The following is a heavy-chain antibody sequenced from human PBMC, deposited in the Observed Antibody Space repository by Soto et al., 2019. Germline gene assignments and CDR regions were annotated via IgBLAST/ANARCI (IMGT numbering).Heavy chain of an antibody. V-gene: IGHV3-73*02. D-gene: IGHD2-21*02. J-gene: IGHJ4*02. CDR3: TRLYCGGDCDFDS. CDR1: GFTFSGSA. Sequence: EVQLVESGGGLVQPGGSLKLSCAASGFTFSGSAMHWVRQASGKGLEWVGRIRDKANSYATAYTASVKGRFTISRDDSKNTAYLQMNSLETEDTAVYYCTRLYCGGDCDFDSGGQGTLVTVSS. CDR2: IRDKANSYAT.